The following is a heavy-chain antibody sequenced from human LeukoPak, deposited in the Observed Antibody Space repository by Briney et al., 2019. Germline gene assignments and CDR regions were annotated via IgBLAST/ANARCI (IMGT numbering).Heavy chain of an antibody. V-gene: IGHV4-61*02. J-gene: IGHJ6*03. CDR1: GGSISSGSYY. Sequence: SQTLSLTCTVSGGSISSGSYYWSWIRQPAGKGLEWIGRIYTSGSTNYNPSLKSRVTISVDTSKNQFSLKLSSVTAADTAVYYCARDYPENSSSWYYQGYCYYYMDVWGKGTTVTVSS. CDR2: IYTSGST. D-gene: IGHD6-13*01. CDR3: ARDYPENSSSWYYQGYCYYYMDV.